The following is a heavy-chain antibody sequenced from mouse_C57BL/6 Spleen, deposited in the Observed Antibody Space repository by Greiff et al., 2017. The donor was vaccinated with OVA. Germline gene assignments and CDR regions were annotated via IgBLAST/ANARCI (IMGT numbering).Heavy chain of an antibody. CDR3: ARLSATRYFDV. CDR1: GFTFSSYG. D-gene: IGHD1-1*01. CDR2: ISSGGSYT. J-gene: IGHJ1*03. V-gene: IGHV5-6*01. Sequence: EVQRVESGGDLVKPGGSLKLSCAASGFTFSSYGMSWVRQTPDKRLEWVATISSGGSYTYYPDSVKGRFTISRDNAKNTLYLQMSSLKSEDTAMYYCARLSATRYFDVWGTGTTVTVSS.